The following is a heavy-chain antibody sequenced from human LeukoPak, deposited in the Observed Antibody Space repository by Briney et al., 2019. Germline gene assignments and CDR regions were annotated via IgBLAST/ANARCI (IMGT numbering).Heavy chain of an antibody. J-gene: IGHJ4*02. V-gene: IGHV4-38-2*01. CDR1: GVFISSGYY. CDR2: IYRNGNT. D-gene: IGHD4-11*01. CDR3: ARAYSRTPGDYYFDS. Sequence: ETLSLTCAVSGVFISSGYYWGWIGQPPGKGLEWIASIYRNGNTFYNPSLPRRVTISVDTSRNQISLQLGSATAADTAVYYCARAYSRTPGDYYFDSWGQGTVVSVSS.